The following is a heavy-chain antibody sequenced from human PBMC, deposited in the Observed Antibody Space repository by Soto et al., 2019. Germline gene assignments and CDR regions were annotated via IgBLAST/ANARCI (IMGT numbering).Heavy chain of an antibody. D-gene: IGHD3-9*01. CDR2: ISSSSSYL. Sequence: EVQLVESGGGLVKPGGSLRLSCAASGFTFSSYSMNWVRQAPGKGLEWVSSISSSSSYLYYAHSVKGRFTISRDNAKNPLYLLMNRLRAEDTGVYYCVRGDYDILTGYYPPYHFDYWGQGTLVTVSS. V-gene: IGHV3-21*01. CDR1: GFTFSSYS. J-gene: IGHJ4*02. CDR3: VRGDYDILTGYYPPYHFDY.